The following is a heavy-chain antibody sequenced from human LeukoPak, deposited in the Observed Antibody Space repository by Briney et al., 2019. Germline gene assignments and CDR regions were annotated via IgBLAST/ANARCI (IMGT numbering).Heavy chain of an antibody. J-gene: IGHJ4*02. D-gene: IGHD6-13*01. CDR2: ISYDGSNK. CDR1: GFTVSSYA. CDR3: ARDTLRGAAAAY. Sequence: PGGSLRLSCAASGFTVSSYAMHWVRQAPGKGLEWVAVISYDGSNKYYADSVKGRFTISRDNSKNTLYLQMNSLRAEDTAVYYCARDTLRGAAAAYWGQGTLVTVSS. V-gene: IGHV3-30*04.